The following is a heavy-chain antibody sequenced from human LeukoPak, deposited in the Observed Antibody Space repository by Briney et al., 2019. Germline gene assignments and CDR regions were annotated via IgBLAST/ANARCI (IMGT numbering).Heavy chain of an antibody. V-gene: IGHV1-69*06. CDR2: IIPIFGTA. J-gene: IGHJ4*02. CDR3: ARHHYYGSGSYSRDFGY. CDR1: GGTFSSYA. Sequence: GASVKVSCKASGGTFSSYAISWVRQAPGQGLEWMGGIIPIFGTANYAQKFQGRVTITADKSTSTAYMELSSLRSEDTAVYYCARHHYYGSGSYSRDFGYWGQGTLVTVSS. D-gene: IGHD3-10*01.